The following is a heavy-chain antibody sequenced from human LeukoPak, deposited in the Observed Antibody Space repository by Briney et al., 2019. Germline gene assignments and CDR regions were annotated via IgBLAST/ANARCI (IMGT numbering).Heavy chain of an antibody. CDR3: ARVGPSSGYSYGPGEMGEDYYFDY. CDR1: GFTFSDYY. Sequence: GGSLRLSCAASGFTFSDYYMSWIRQAPGKGLEWVSYISSSGSTIYYADSVKGRFTISRDNAKNSLYLQMNSLRAEDTAVYYCARVGPSSGYSYGPGEMGEDYYFDYWGQGTLVTVSS. V-gene: IGHV3-11*01. J-gene: IGHJ4*02. D-gene: IGHD5-18*01. CDR2: ISSSGSTI.